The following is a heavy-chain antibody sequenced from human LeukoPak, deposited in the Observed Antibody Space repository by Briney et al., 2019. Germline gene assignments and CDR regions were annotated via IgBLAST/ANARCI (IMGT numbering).Heavy chain of an antibody. J-gene: IGHJ4*02. CDR1: GFTFSTYG. CDR2: IQYDGSNK. V-gene: IGHV3-30*02. CDR3: AKARRADILTALDA. Sequence: GGTLRLSCAASGFTFSTYGMHWVRQAPGKGLEWVAFIQYDGSNKYYADSVKGRFTISRDNSKNTLYLQMNSLRAEDTAVYYCAKARRADILTALDAWGQGTLVAVSS. D-gene: IGHD3-9*01.